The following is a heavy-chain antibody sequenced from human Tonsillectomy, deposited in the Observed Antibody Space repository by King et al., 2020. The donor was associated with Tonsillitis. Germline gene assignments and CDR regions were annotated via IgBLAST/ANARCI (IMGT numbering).Heavy chain of an antibody. CDR1: GFTVSSNY. Sequence: VQLVESGGGLVQPGGSLRLSCAASGFTVSSNYMSWVRQAPGKXLEWVSVIYSGGSTYYADSVKGRFTISXDNSKNTLYLQMNSLRAEDTAVYYCAIERGDAFDIWGQXXXVTVSS. J-gene: IGHJ3*02. D-gene: IGHD3-16*01. CDR2: IYSGGST. CDR3: AIERGDAFDI. V-gene: IGHV3-66*01.